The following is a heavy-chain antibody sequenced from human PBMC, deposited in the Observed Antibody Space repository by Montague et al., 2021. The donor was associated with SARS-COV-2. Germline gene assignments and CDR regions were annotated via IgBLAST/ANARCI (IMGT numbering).Heavy chain of an antibody. Sequence: SETLSLTCTVSGGSISSYYWSWIRQPPGKGLEWIGYIYYSGSTNYNPFLKSRVTISVDTSKDQFSLKLSSVTAADTAVYYCARVKGGYYYGLGVSAHFDYWGQGTLVTVSS. CDR3: ARVKGGYYYGLGVSAHFDY. V-gene: IGHV4-59*01. CDR1: GGSISSYY. J-gene: IGHJ4*02. D-gene: IGHD3-10*01. CDR2: IYYSGST.